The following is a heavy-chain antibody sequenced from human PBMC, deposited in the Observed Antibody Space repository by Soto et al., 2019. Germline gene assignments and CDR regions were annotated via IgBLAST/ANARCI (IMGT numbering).Heavy chain of an antibody. CDR2: ISAYNGNT. D-gene: IGHD3-9*01. J-gene: IGHJ4*02. CDR1: GYTFTNFG. CDR3: ARGFRRDILSGYYARRNFDY. Sequence: ASVKVSCKASGYTFTNFGISWVRQAPGQGLEWMGWISAYNGNTNYAQNFQGRVTMTTDTSTSTAYMELRSLRSDDTAVYYCARGFRRDILSGYYARRNFDYWGQGSLVTVSS. V-gene: IGHV1-18*01.